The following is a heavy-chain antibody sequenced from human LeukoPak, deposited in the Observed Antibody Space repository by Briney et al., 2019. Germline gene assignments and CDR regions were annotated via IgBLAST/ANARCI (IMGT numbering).Heavy chain of an antibody. D-gene: IGHD6-13*01. CDR1: GFTVSGNY. CDR3: ARVTRYSSSWFHDY. CDR2: IFTGGSI. V-gene: IGHV3-53*01. Sequence: PGGSLRLSCAASGFTVSGNYMSWVRQAPGKGPEWVSVIFTGGSIYYADSVKGRFTISRDSSKNTLYLQMNSLRAEDTAVYYCARVTRYSSSWFHDYWGQGTLVTVSS. J-gene: IGHJ4*02.